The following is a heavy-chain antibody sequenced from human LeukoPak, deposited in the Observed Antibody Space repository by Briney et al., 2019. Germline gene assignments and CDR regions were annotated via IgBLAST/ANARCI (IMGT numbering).Heavy chain of an antibody. CDR1: GFTFSEYF. D-gene: IGHD3-10*01. Sequence: GGSLRLSCAASGFTFSEYFMSWIRQAPGKGLEWISYISSSGSSINYADSVKGRFTISRDNSKNSLFLRMNSLTVADTAVYYCASFPPYMVRTDAFDIWGQGTMVTVSS. CDR2: ISSSGSSI. J-gene: IGHJ3*02. V-gene: IGHV3-11*04. CDR3: ASFPPYMVRTDAFDI.